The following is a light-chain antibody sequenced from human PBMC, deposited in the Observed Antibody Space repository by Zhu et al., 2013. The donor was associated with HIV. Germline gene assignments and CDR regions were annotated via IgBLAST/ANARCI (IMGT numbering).Light chain of an antibody. Sequence: DIQLTQSPSSLSASVGDRVTITCQASQDISNFLNWYQQKPGKAPKLLIYDASNLETGVPSRFSGSGSGTDFTFTISSLQPEDIATYYCQQYDNVFLTFGGGTKVEIK. CDR1: QDISNF. V-gene: IGKV1-33*01. J-gene: IGKJ4*01. CDR3: QQYDNVFLT. CDR2: DAS.